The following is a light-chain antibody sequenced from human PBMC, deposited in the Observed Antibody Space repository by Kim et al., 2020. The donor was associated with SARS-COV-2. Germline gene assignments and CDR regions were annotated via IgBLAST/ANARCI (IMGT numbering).Light chain of an antibody. CDR3: TSYTSRNTWV. J-gene: IGLJ3*02. Sequence: GKSITISCTGTSSDVYNYKYGSWYQQYPGKVPKLIIYDLSERPSGVSNRFSGYKSGNTASLTIAGLQAEDEADYYCTSYTSRNTWVFGGGTQLTVL. V-gene: IGLV2-14*04. CDR1: SSDVYNYKY. CDR2: DLS.